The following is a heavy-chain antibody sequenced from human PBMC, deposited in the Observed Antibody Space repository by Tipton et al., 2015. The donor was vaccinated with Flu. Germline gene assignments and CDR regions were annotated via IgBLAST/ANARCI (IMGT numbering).Heavy chain of an antibody. D-gene: IGHD6-13*01. Sequence: TLSLTCSVSGGSISSYYWSWIRQSPGKGLEWIGYISYSGSTNYNPSLKSRVTISVDTSKNQFSLKQGSVTAADTAVYYCARLSSNWYHQLDNWGQGTLVTVSS. CDR3: ARLSSNWYHQLDN. CDR2: ISYSGST. CDR1: GGSISSYY. J-gene: IGHJ4*02. V-gene: IGHV4-59*07.